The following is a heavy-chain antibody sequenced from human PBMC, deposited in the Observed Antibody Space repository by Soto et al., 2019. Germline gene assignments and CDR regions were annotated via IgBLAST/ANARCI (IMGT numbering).Heavy chain of an antibody. CDR3: AKVNFYWYFDL. CDR2: ISYDGSNK. V-gene: IGHV3-30*18. J-gene: IGHJ2*01. Sequence: GGSLRLSCAASGFTFSSYGMHWVRQAPGKGLEWVAVISYDGSNKYYADAVKGRFTISRDNSKNTLYLQMNSLRAEDTAVYYCAKVNFYWYFDLWGRGTLVTVSS. CDR1: GFTFSSYG.